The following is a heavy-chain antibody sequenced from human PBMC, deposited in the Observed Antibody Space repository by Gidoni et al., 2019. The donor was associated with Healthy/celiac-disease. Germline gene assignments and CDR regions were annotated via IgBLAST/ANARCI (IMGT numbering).Heavy chain of an antibody. CDR2: IYSGGST. Sequence: EGQLGETGGGLVQTGGSLRLPCAASGVTVSSNYMSWVRQGQGKGLEWVSFIYSGGSTYYADSVKGRFTISRDNSKNTLYLQMNSLRAEDTAVYYCARAYLGDDYGDWYFDYWGQGTLVTVSS. J-gene: IGHJ4*02. CDR1: GVTVSSNY. D-gene: IGHD4-17*01. CDR3: ARAYLGDDYGDWYFDY. V-gene: IGHV3-53*02.